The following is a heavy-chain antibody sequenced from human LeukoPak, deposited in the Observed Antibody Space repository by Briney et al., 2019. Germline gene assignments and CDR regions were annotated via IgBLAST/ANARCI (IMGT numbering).Heavy chain of an antibody. V-gene: IGHV3-48*03. J-gene: IGHJ4*02. CDR1: GFPFSVYE. CDR2: IASSGTTT. Sequence: TGGSPRLSCAVSGFPFSVYEMNWVRQAPGKGLEWVSNIASSGTTTYYAESVKGRFSISRDNAKSSLYLQMNSLRAEDTAVYYCALLAVASDFDYWGQGALVTASS. D-gene: IGHD6-19*01. CDR3: ALLAVASDFDY.